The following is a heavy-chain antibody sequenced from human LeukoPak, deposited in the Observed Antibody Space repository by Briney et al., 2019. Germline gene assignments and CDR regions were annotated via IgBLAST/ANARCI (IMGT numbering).Heavy chain of an antibody. CDR2: ISPYNGKT. Sequence: ASVKVSCKASGYIFSNFFSSYGITWVRQAPGQGLEWMGWISPYNGKTKFAQKFQGRVTMTRDTSISTAYMELSRLRSDDTAVYYCARDHGDYDFWSGYYRRWYFDYWGQGTLVTVSS. V-gene: IGHV1-18*01. D-gene: IGHD3-3*01. CDR3: ARDHGDYDFWSGYYRRWYFDY. J-gene: IGHJ4*02. CDR1: GYIFSNFFSSYG.